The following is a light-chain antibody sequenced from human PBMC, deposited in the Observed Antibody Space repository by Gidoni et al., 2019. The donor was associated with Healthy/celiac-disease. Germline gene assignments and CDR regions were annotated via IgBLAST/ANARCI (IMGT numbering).Light chain of an antibody. Sequence: EIVLTQSPATLSLSPGERATLSCRASLSVSSYLAWYQQKPGQAPRLLIYDASRISGSGSGTDFTLTISSLEPEDFAVYYCQQRSNWTFGQGTKVEIK. CDR2: DAS. V-gene: IGKV3-11*01. CDR3: QQRSNWT. J-gene: IGKJ1*01. CDR1: LSVSSY.